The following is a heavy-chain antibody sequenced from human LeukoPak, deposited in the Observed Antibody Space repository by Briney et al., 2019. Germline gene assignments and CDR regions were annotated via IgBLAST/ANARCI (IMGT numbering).Heavy chain of an antibody. J-gene: IGHJ5*02. D-gene: IGHD3-16*02. CDR3: ARTIAGGSYRYPYWFDP. V-gene: IGHV4-59*08. CDR1: GGSISSYY. CDR2: IYYSGST. Sequence: SETLSLTCTVSGGSISSYYWSWIRQPPGKGLEWIGYIYYSGSTNYNPSLKSRVTISVDTSKNQFSLKLSSVTAADTAVFYCARTIAGGSYRYPYWFDPWGQGALVTVSS.